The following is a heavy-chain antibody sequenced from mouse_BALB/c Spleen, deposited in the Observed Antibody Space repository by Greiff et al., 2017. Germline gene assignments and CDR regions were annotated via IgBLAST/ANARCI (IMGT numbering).Heavy chain of an antibody. J-gene: IGHJ3*01. Sequence: QVQLQQSGAELAKPGASVKMSCKASGYTFTSYWMHWVKQRPGQGLEWIGYINPSTGYTEYNQKFKDKATLTADKSSSTAYMQLSSLTSEDSAVYYCERWVSTSFAYWGQGTLVTVAA. CDR2: INPSTGYT. CDR3: ERWVSTSFAY. CDR1: GYTFTSYW. D-gene: IGHD2-13*01. V-gene: IGHV1-7*01.